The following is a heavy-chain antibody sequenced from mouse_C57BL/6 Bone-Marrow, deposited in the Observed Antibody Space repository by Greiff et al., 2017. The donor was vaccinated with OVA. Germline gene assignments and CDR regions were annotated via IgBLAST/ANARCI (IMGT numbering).Heavy chain of an antibody. V-gene: IGHV1-81*01. D-gene: IGHD1-1*01. CDR3: ERHPLYGSSYERYFDV. CDR1: GYTFTSYG. J-gene: IGHJ1*03. CDR2: IYPRSGNT. Sequence: VQLQQSGAELVRPGASVKLSCKASGYTFTSYGIRWVKQRPGQGLEWIGEIYPRSGNTYYNEKFKGKATLTADKSSSTAYMELRSLTSEDSAVYCGERHPLYGSSYERYFDVWGKGTTVTVSS.